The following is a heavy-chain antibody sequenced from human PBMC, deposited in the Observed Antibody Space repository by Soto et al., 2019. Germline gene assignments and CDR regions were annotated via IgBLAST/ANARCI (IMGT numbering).Heavy chain of an antibody. J-gene: IGHJ3*02. CDR3: ARERGVLSEAFDI. V-gene: IGHV6-1*01. D-gene: IGHD3-10*01. Sequence: SQTLPLTCAISGDSVSSNSAAWNWLRQSPSRGLEWLGRTYYRSKWYTDYVVSVKSRITIYPDTSKNQFSLQLNSVTPEDTAVYYCARERGVLSEAFDIWGQGTVVTVSS. CDR2: TYYRSKWYT. CDR1: GDSVSSNSAA.